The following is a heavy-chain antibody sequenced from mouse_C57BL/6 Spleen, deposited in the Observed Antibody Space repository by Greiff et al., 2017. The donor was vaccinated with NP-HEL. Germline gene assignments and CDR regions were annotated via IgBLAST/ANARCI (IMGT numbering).Heavy chain of an antibody. CDR3: AREGGVYYGSSYEGYFDV. CDR2: IDPNSGGT. Sequence: VQLQQPGAELVKPGASVKLSCKASGYTFTSYWMHWVKQRPGRGLEWIGRIDPNSGGTKYNEKFKSKATLTVDKPSSTAYMQLGSLTSEDSAVYYCAREGGVYYGSSYEGYFDVWGTGTTVTVSS. D-gene: IGHD1-1*01. V-gene: IGHV1-72*01. J-gene: IGHJ1*03. CDR1: GYTFTSYW.